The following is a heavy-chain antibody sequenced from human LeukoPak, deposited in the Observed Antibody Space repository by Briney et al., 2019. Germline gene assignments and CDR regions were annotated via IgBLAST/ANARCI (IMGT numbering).Heavy chain of an antibody. CDR2: IYYSGST. D-gene: IGHD2-15*01. CDR1: GGSISSYY. V-gene: IGHV4-39*01. J-gene: IGHJ4*02. Sequence: SETPSLTCTVSGGSISSYYWGWIRQPPGKGLELIANIYYSGSTYYNPSLKSRVTISVDTSKNQFSLRLSSVTAADTAVYYCARQTPYLYFDYWGQGTLVTVSS. CDR3: ARQTPYLYFDY.